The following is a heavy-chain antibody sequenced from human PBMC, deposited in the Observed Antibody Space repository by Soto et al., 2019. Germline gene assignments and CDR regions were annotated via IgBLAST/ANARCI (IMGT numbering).Heavy chain of an antibody. J-gene: IGHJ5*02. CDR3: AKGGAQLLHYNWFDP. D-gene: IGHD2-2*01. V-gene: IGHV3-23*01. CDR2: ISGSGGST. CDR1: GFTFSSYA. Sequence: GGFLRLSCAASGFTFSSYAMSWVRQDPGKGLEWVSAISGSGGSTYYADSVKGRFTISRDNSKNTLYLQMNSLRAEDTAVYYCAKGGAQLLHYNWFDPWGQGTLVSVSS.